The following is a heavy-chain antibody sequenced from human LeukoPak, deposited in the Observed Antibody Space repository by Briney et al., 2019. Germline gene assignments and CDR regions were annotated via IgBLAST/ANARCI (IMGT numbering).Heavy chain of an antibody. CDR3: AKDYYDSTTAFDV. V-gene: IGHV3-23*01. Sequence: PGGSLRLSCAASGFTFTTFAMNWVRQAPGKGLEWVSAISGSGGSTYYADSVKGRFTISRDNSKNTLYLQMNSLRAEDTAVYYCAKDYYDSTTAFDVWGQGTMVTVSS. J-gene: IGHJ3*01. D-gene: IGHD3-22*01. CDR2: ISGSGGST. CDR1: GFTFTTFA.